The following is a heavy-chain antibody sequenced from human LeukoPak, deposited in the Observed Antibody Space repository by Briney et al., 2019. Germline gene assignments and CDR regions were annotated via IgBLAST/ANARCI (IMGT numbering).Heavy chain of an antibody. CDR1: GYTFTSYD. CDR2: MNPNSGNT. CDR3: ARGGAYYYGSGSYPLDFDY. J-gene: IGHJ4*02. D-gene: IGHD3-10*01. V-gene: IGHV1-8*01. Sequence: ASVKVSCKASGYTFTSYDTNWVRQATGQGLEWMGWMNPNSGNTGYAQKFQGRVTMTRNTSISTAYMELSSLRSEDTAVYYCARGGAYYYGSGSYPLDFDYWGQGTLVTVSS.